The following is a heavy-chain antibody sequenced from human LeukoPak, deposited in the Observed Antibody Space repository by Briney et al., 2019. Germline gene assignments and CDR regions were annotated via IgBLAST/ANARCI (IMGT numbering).Heavy chain of an antibody. D-gene: IGHD3-22*01. V-gene: IGHV4-34*01. CDR3: ATYYDSSPGWFDP. Sequence: SETLSLTCAVYGGSFSGYYWSWIRQPPGKGLEWIGEINHSGSTNYNPSLKSRVTISVDTSKNQFSLKLSSVTAADTAVYYCATYYDSSPGWFDPWGQGTLVTASS. CDR1: GGSFSGYY. CDR2: INHSGST. J-gene: IGHJ5*02.